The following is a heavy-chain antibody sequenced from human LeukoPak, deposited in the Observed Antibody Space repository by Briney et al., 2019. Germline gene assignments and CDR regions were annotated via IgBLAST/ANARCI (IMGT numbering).Heavy chain of an antibody. CDR3: ARRAGDYSHPYDY. CDR1: GFIFSSYG. CDR2: ISSSSSYI. V-gene: IGHV3-21*04. Sequence: PGGSLRLSCAASGFIFSSYGMHWVRQAPGKGLEWVSSISSSSSYIYYADSVKGRFTISRDNAKNSLYLQMNSLRAEDTAVYYCARRAGDYSHPYDYWGQGTLVTVSS. J-gene: IGHJ4*02. D-gene: IGHD3-22*01.